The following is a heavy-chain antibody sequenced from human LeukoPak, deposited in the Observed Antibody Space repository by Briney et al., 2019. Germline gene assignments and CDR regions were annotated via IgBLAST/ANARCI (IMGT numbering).Heavy chain of an antibody. CDR2: INPNSGGT. D-gene: IGHD3-9*01. J-gene: IGHJ4*02. CDR1: GYTFTGDY. Sequence: ASVKVSCKASGYTFTGDYMHWVRQAPGQGLEWVGRINPNSGGTNYAQKFQGRVTMTRDTSISTAYMELSRLRSDDTAVYYCARVKPGYDILTGYFDYWGQGTLVTVSS. V-gene: IGHV1-2*06. CDR3: ARVKPGYDILTGYFDY.